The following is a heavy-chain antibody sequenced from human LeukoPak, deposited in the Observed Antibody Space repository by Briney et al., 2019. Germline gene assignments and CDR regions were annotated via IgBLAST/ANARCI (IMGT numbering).Heavy chain of an antibody. V-gene: IGHV3-43*02. D-gene: IGHD3-22*01. CDR2: ISGHGGNT. J-gene: IGHJ3*02. CDR1: GFAFDDYA. Sequence: PGGSLRLSCAASGFAFDDYAMHWVRQAPGKGLEWVSLISGHGGNTYYADSVKGRFTISRDNSRNSLYLQMNSLRTEDTALYYCAKDHRLMVVAHAFDIWGQGTMVTVSS. CDR3: AKDHRLMVVAHAFDI.